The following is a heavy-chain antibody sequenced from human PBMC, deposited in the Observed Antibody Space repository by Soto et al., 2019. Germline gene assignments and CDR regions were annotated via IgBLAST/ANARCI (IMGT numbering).Heavy chain of an antibody. V-gene: IGHV3-21*01. CDR2: ISSSSSYI. CDR1: GFTFSSYS. CDR3: ARVGNQVGATTG. Sequence: EVQLVESGGGLVKPGGSLRLSCAASGFTFSSYSMNWVRQAPGKGLEWVSSISSSSSYIYYADSVKGRFTISRDNAKNSLYLQMNSLRAEDTAVYYCARVGNQVGATTGWGQGTLVTVSS. J-gene: IGHJ4*02. D-gene: IGHD1-26*01.